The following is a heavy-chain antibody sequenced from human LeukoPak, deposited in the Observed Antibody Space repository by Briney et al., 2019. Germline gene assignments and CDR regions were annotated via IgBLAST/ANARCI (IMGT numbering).Heavy chain of an antibody. J-gene: IGHJ5*02. CDR2: ISAYNGNT. Sequence: GASVKVSCKASGYTFTSYGISWVRQAPGQGLEWMGWISAYNGNTNYAQKLQGRVTMTTDTSTSTAYMELRSLRSDDTAVYYCARNSQRHTPWNWFDPWGQGTLVTVSS. CDR3: ARNSQRHTPWNWFDP. CDR1: GYTFTSYG. V-gene: IGHV1-18*01.